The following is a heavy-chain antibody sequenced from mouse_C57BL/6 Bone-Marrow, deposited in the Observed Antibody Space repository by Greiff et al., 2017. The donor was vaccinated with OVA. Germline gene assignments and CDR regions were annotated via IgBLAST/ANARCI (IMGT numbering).Heavy chain of an antibody. V-gene: IGHV2-9-1*01. CDR3: AGDWDGPYYAMDY. D-gene: IGHD4-1*01. Sequence: VQLQQSGPGLVAPSQSLSITCTVSGFSLTSYAISWVRQPPGKGLEWLGVIWTGGGTNYNSALKSRLSISKDNSKSQVFLKMNSLQTDDTARYYCAGDWDGPYYAMDYWGQGTSVTVSS. CDR2: IWTGGGT. CDR1: GFSLTSYA. J-gene: IGHJ4*01.